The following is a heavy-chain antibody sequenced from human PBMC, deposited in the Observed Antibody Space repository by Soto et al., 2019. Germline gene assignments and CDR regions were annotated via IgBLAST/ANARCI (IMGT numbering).Heavy chain of an antibody. Sequence: PAETLTLSCHGSEYSFSTYWISWVRQLPGKGLEWMVIIYPGDSDTIYSPSFQGQVTISADKSRSTAHLQWSSLKASDTAMYYCAREGPSIAAAGSYYYYGMDVWGQGTTVTVSS. CDR1: EYSFSTYW. CDR2: IYPGDSDT. D-gene: IGHD6-13*01. V-gene: IGHV5-51*01. CDR3: AREGPSIAAAGSYYYYGMDV. J-gene: IGHJ6*02.